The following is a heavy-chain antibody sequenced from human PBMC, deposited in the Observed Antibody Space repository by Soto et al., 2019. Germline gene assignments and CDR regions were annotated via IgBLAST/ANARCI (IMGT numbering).Heavy chain of an antibody. CDR3: ARCHRGLRCHLDS. CDR1: GDSLNSSHW. J-gene: IGHJ4*02. D-gene: IGHD2-8*01. V-gene: IGHV4-4*02. CDR2: ISHSGST. Sequence: SETLSLTCAVSGDSLNSSHWWNWVRQPPGKGLEWIGQISHSGSTNYNPSLTSRVNKSVDKSKNHFSLKLTSVTAADTAVYFCARCHRGLRCHLDSWGQGTLVTVSS.